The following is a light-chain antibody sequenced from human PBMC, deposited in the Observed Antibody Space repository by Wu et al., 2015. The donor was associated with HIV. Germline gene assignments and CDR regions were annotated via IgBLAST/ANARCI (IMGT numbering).Light chain of an antibody. Sequence: DIQMTQSPSSLSASVGDRVTITCRASHSINTYLNWYQQKPGKAPSLLIYGASSLHSGVPSRFSGSGSGTDLTLTINTLQPEDFATYYCQQSDSAPYTFGQGTKLEI. J-gene: IGKJ2*01. CDR2: GAS. CDR3: QQSDSAPYT. CDR1: HSINTY. V-gene: IGKV1-39*01.